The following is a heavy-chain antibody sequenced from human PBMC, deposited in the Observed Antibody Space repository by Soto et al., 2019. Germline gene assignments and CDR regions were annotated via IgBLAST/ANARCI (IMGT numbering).Heavy chain of an antibody. CDR3: AVDSGGSWKLSY. J-gene: IGHJ4*02. D-gene: IGHD2-15*01. CDR1: GFTFSSYA. V-gene: IGHV3-23*01. Sequence: GGSLRLSCAASGFTFSSYAMSWVRQAPGKGMEWVAAISSSGGSTYYADSVKGRFTISRDNSKNTLYLQMNSLRAEDAAVYYCAVDSGGSWKLSYWGQGTLVTVSS. CDR2: ISSSGGST.